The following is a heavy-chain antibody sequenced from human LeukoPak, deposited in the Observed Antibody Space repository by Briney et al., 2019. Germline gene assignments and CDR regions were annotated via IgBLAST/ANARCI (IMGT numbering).Heavy chain of an antibody. D-gene: IGHD3-22*01. V-gene: IGHV1-18*01. Sequence: ASVRVSFKGSGYTFTIYGISWVRQAPGQGGEWMGWISAYNGNTNYTQKLQGRETITTDTSTRTDYMEMRRLRDGDTAVYYCARPTYYYDSSGSTGEFDPWGQGTLVTVSS. CDR3: ARPTYYYDSSGSTGEFDP. J-gene: IGHJ5*02. CDR1: GYTFTIYG. CDR2: ISAYNGNT.